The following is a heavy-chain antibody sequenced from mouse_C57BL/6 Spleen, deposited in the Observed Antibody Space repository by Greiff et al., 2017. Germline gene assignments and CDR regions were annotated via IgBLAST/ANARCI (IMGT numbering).Heavy chain of an antibody. V-gene: IGHV2-9*01. CDR1: GFSLTSYG. J-gene: IGHJ4*01. CDR2: IWGGGST. Sequence: QVQLKESGPGLVAPSQSLSIPCTVSGFSLTSYGVAWVRQPPGQGLEWLGVIWGGGSTNYNSALMSRLSISKDNSKRQVFLKRNSLQTDDTAMYYCAKHGDYDDAMDYWGQGTSVTVSS. D-gene: IGHD2-4*01. CDR3: AKHGDYDDAMDY.